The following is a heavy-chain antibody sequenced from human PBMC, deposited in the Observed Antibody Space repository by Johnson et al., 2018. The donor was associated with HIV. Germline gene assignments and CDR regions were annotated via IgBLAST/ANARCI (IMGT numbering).Heavy chain of an antibody. CDR3: ARAYTYGAFDI. Sequence: VQLVESGGGVVQPGRSLRLSCAASGFTFSSYTMHWVRQAPGKGLEWVSLIYSGGSTYHADSVKGRFIISRDNSKSTLYLQMNSLRAEDTAVYYCARAYTYGAFDIWGQGTTVTISS. CDR2: IYSGGST. D-gene: IGHD5-18*01. V-gene: IGHV3-66*01. CDR1: GFTFSSYT. J-gene: IGHJ3*02.